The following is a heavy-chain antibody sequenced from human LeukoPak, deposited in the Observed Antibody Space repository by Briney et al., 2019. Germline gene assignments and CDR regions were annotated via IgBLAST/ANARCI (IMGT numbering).Heavy chain of an antibody. J-gene: IGHJ3*02. CDR2: ISSSGSTI. V-gene: IGHV3-11*04. CDR3: AKDRDDYVWGSYRADAFDI. D-gene: IGHD3-16*02. CDR1: GFTFSDYY. Sequence: GGSLRLSCAASGFTFSDYYMSWIRQAPGKGLEWVSYISSSGSTIYYADSVKGRFTISRDNSKNTLYLQMNSLRAEDTAVYYCAKDRDDYVWGSYRADAFDIWGQGTMVTVSS.